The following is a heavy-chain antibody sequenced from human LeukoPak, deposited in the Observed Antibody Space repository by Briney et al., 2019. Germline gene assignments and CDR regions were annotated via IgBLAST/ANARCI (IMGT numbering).Heavy chain of an antibody. Sequence: GASVKVSCKASGYTFTNYGISWVRQAPGQGLEWVGWISGYNGDTKYAQKVQGRVTMTTDKFTSTAYMELRSLRSDDTAVYYCARCYGSGRWALDIWGQGTMVTVSS. J-gene: IGHJ3*02. V-gene: IGHV1-18*01. CDR1: GYTFTNYG. CDR3: ARCYGSGRWALDI. CDR2: ISGYNGDT. D-gene: IGHD3-10*01.